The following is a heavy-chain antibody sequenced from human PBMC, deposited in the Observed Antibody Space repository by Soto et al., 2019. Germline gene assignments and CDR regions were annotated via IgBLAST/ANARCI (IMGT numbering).Heavy chain of an antibody. D-gene: IGHD3-22*01. J-gene: IGHJ5*01. CDR1: GFTFSRNG. CDR2: VSYDGSQK. V-gene: IGHV3-30*03. CDR3: ARWVGGSMSDNSGKYDS. Sequence: QVRLVESGGGVVQPGTSLRLTCAGSGFTFSRNGMHWVRQAPGKGLEWVALVSYDGSQKYYVDSVKGRFTISRDNSENTLYLQMNSLRPEDTAVYYCARWVGGSMSDNSGKYDSWGQGTLVTVSS.